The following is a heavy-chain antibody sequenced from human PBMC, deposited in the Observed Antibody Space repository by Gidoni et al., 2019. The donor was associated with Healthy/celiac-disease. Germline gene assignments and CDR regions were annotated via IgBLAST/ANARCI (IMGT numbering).Heavy chain of an antibody. V-gene: IGHV3-21*01. CDR2: ITSSSSYI. Sequence: EVQLVESGGGLVKPGGSLRLSCVASGFTFNCCTMNWVRQAPGKGLEWVSSITSSSSYIYYADSVKGRFIISRDNAKNSLYLQMNSLRAEDTAVYYCASYDILTDSLDYWGQGTLVTVSS. CDR1: GFTFNCCT. J-gene: IGHJ4*02. D-gene: IGHD3-9*01. CDR3: ASYDILTDSLDY.